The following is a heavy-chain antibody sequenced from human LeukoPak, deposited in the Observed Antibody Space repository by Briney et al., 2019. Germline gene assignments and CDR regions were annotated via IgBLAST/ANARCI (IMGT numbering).Heavy chain of an antibody. V-gene: IGHV3-66*02. CDR1: GFTVSSNY. Sequence: GGSLRLSCAASGFTVSSNYMSWVRQAPGKGLEWVSVIYSGGSTYYADSVKGRFTISRDNSKNTLYLRMNSLRAEDTAVYYCAREIMITFGGVIPTPYWGQGTLVTVSS. CDR3: AREIMITFGGVIPTPY. CDR2: IYSGGST. J-gene: IGHJ4*02. D-gene: IGHD3-16*02.